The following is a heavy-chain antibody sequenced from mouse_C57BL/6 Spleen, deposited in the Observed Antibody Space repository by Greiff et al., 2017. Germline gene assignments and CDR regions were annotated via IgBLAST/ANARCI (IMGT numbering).Heavy chain of an antibody. J-gene: IGHJ2*01. D-gene: IGHD1-1*01. Sequence: QVQLQQSGAELVKPGASVKISCKASGYAFSSYWMNWVKQRPGKGLEWIGQIYPGDGDTNYNGKFKGKATLTADKSSSTAYMQLSSLTSEDSAVYVCARGITTVVAPFDYWGQGTTLTVSS. CDR1: GYAFSSYW. CDR2: IYPGDGDT. V-gene: IGHV1-80*01. CDR3: ARGITTVVAPFDY.